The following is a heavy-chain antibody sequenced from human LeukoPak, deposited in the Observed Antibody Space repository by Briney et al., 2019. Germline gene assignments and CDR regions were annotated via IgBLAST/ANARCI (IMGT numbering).Heavy chain of an antibody. Sequence: SETLSLTCTVSGGSISSYYWSWIRQPPGKGLEWIGYIYYSGSTNYNPSLKSRVTISVDTSKNQFSLKLSSVTAADTAVYYCARVKLSSSWYRFDYWGQGTLVTVSP. CDR2: IYYSGST. CDR1: GGSISSYY. J-gene: IGHJ4*02. CDR3: ARVKLSSSWYRFDY. V-gene: IGHV4-59*01. D-gene: IGHD6-13*01.